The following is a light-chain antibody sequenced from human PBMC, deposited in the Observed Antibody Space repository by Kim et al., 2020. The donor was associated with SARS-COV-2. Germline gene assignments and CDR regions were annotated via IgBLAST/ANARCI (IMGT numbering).Light chain of an antibody. V-gene: IGLV1-51*01. CDR2: DSN. Sequence: QPVLTQPPSVSAAPGQKVTISCSGSTSNIGTNYVSWYQQLPGTAPKLLIYDSNERPSGIPDRFSASKSGTSATLGITGLQTGDEAVYYCGTWDSSLSSGVFGGGTQLTVL. J-gene: IGLJ2*01. CDR3: GTWDSSLSSGV. CDR1: TSNIGTNY.